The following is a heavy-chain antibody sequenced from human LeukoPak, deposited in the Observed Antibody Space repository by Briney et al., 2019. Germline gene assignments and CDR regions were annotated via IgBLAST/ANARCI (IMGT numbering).Heavy chain of an antibody. Sequence: ASVKVSRKASGYTFTSYGISWVRQAPGQGLEWMGWISAYNGNTNYAQKLQGRVTMTTDTSTSTAYMELRSLRSDDTAVYYCARVYYYDSSGYPENDAFDIWGQGTMVTVSS. CDR3: ARVYYYDSSGYPENDAFDI. J-gene: IGHJ3*02. CDR2: ISAYNGNT. CDR1: GYTFTSYG. V-gene: IGHV1-18*01. D-gene: IGHD3-22*01.